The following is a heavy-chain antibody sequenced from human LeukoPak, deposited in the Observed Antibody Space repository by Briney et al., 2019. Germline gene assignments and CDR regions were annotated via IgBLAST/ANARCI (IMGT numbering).Heavy chain of an antibody. CDR3: AKLGLFGVTTDYNWCDP. J-gene: IGHJ5*02. Sequence: GESLRLSCAASGFTFSSYAMTWVSQAPGKGLELVSAISGSGNNTYYAESVNGRFTISRGNSQNTMYLQMNSLRAEDTAINYCAKLGLFGVTTDYNWCDPWGQGIPVTVSS. CDR1: GFTFSSYA. V-gene: IGHV3-23*01. CDR2: ISGSGNNT. D-gene: IGHD4-11*01.